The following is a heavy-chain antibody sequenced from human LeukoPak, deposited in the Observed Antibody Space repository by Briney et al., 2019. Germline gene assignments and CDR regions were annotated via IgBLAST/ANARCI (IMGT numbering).Heavy chain of an antibody. J-gene: IGHJ3*02. CDR3: AHKYTSGWYSAFDI. V-gene: IGHV2-5*02. CDR2: IYWDDDK. D-gene: IGHD6-19*01. Sequence: VSGPTLVNPTQTLTLTCTFSGVSLSTRGVGVGWIRQPPGKALEWLSLIYWDDDKRYSPSLKSRLTITKDTSKNQVVLTMTNMDPVDTATYYCAHKYTSGWYSAFDIWGQGTMVTVSS. CDR1: GVSLSTRGVG.